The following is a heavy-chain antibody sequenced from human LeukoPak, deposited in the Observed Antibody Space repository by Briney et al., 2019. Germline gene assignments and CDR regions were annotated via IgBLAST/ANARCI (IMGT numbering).Heavy chain of an antibody. V-gene: IGHV4-61*01. CDR3: ARGIDTAMVTWEKDYYGSSGYHYFDY. J-gene: IGHJ4*02. D-gene: IGHD3-22*01. Sequence: SETLSLTCTVSGGSVSSGSYYWSWIRQPPGKGLEWIGYIYYSGSTNYNPSLESRVTISVDTSKNQFSLKLSSVTAADTAVYYCARGIDTAMVTWEKDYYGSSGYHYFDYWGQGTLVTVSS. CDR2: IYYSGST. CDR1: GGSVSSGSYY.